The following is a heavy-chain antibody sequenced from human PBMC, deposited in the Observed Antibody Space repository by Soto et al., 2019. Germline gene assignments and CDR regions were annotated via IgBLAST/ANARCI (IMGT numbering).Heavy chain of an antibody. D-gene: IGHD2-15*01. V-gene: IGHV2-5*02. J-gene: IGHJ3*02. Sequence: QITLKESGPTLVKPTQTLTLTCTFSGFSLSTNGVGVGWIRQPPGKALEWLALIYWDDAERYRSSLKSRLTITKDTSKNHVVLKMTNMDPVDTATYYCVRKKNYCDGDTCYNDSFDIWGQGTMVTVSS. CDR2: IYWDDAE. CDR3: VRKKNYCDGDTCYNDSFDI. CDR1: GFSLSTNGVG.